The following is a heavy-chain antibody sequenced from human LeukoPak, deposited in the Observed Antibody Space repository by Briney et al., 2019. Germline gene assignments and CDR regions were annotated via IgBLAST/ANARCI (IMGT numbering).Heavy chain of an antibody. D-gene: IGHD3/OR15-3a*01. Sequence: SETLSLTCTLSGGSISSSIYYWGWIRQPPGKGLEWIASIFYSGSTYYNPSLKSRVTISVDTSKNQFSLRLSSVTAADTALYFCARDMFLWTRGYYFDYWGQGTLVTVSS. CDR2: IFYSGST. V-gene: IGHV4-39*02. CDR1: GGSISSSIYY. CDR3: ARDMFLWTRGYYFDY. J-gene: IGHJ4*02.